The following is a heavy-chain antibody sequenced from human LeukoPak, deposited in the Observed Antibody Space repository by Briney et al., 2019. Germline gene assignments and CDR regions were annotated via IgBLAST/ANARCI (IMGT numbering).Heavy chain of an antibody. J-gene: IGHJ4*02. V-gene: IGHV4-59*01. CDR2: ICSGAST. Sequence: SETLSLTCTVSGGSIRSNYWSWIPQAPGNGLGGLGYICSGASTIYSPSFKRRVTITEDPSKNQFSLQLRSVTPADTAVYYCARESWGSLNYWGQGTLVTISS. CDR3: ARESWGSLNY. D-gene: IGHD3-16*01. CDR1: GGSIRSNY.